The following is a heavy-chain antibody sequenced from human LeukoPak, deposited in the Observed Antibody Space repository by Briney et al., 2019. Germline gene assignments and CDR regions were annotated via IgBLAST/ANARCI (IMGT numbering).Heavy chain of an antibody. CDR2: INHSGST. CDR3: ASKPAVGWFDP. V-gene: IGHV4-34*01. J-gene: IGHJ5*02. D-gene: IGHD1-14*01. Sequence: PSETLSLTCAVYGGSFSGYYWSWIRQPPGKGLEWIGEINHSGSTNYNPSLKSRVTIPVDTSKNQFSLKLSSVTAADTAVYYCASKPAVGWFDPWGQGTLVTVSS. CDR1: GGSFSGYY.